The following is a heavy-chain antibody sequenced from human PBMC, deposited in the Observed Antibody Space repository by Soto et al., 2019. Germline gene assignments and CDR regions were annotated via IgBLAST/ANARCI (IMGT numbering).Heavy chain of an antibody. D-gene: IGHD1-1*01. Sequence: RLSCAASGFTISSYAMYWVRQAPGKGLEWVSAISDSGDTTHYADSVKGRFTISRDTSKNTLYLQMNTLRAEDTAVYYCAKDKPGTTSFDYWGQGTLVTVSS. CDR1: GFTISSYA. CDR3: AKDKPGTTSFDY. V-gene: IGHV3-23*01. J-gene: IGHJ4*02. CDR2: ISDSGDTT.